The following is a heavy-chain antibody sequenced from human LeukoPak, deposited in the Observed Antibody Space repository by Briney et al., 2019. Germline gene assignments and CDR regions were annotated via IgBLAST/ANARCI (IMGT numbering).Heavy chain of an antibody. V-gene: IGHV3-66*01. CDR2: IYSGGST. CDR3: ARDTDYYGSGRHGYFYH. J-gene: IGHJ1*01. CDR1: GLTISNNF. D-gene: IGHD3-10*01. Sequence: PGGSLRLSCAASGLTISNNFMGWVRQAPGKGLEWVSLIYSGGSTYSADSVKGRFTISRDNSKNTLHLQMNSLRAEDTAVYYCARDTDYYGSGRHGYFYHWGQGTLVTVSS.